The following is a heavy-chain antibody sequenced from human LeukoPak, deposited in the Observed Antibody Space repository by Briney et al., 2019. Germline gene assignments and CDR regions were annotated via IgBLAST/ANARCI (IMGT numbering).Heavy chain of an antibody. CDR2: VKPDGSEK. J-gene: IGHJ4*02. Sequence: GGSLRLSCAASGFTFSSYWMTWVRQAPGKGLEWVAHVKPDGSEKSYVDSVKGRFTISRDNAQNSLYLQMNSLRAEDTAVYYCARDRGYYYDLDYWGQGTLVTVSS. CDR1: GFTFSSYW. CDR3: ARDRGYYYDLDY. V-gene: IGHV3-7*01. D-gene: IGHD3-22*01.